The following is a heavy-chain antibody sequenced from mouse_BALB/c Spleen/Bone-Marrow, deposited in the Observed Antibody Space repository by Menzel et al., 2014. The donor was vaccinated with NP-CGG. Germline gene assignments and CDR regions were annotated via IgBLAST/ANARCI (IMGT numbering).Heavy chain of an antibody. D-gene: IGHD1-1*01. CDR2: INPSSGYT. V-gene: IGHV1-7*01. J-gene: IGHJ4*01. CDR1: GYTFTSYW. CDR3: ARPPYYYCSSYDAMDY. Sequence: QVQLKESGAELAKPGASVKMSCKASGYTFTSYWMHWVKQRPGQGLEWIGYINPSSGYTEYNQKFKDKATLTADKSSSTAYMQLSSLTSGDSAVYYCARPPYYYCSSYDAMDYWGQGTSVTVSS.